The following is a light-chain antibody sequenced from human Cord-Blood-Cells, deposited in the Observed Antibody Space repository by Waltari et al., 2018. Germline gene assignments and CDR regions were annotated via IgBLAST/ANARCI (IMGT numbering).Light chain of an antibody. Sequence: DIVMTQSPDSLTVSLGERATINCKSSQSVLYSSNNKNYLAWYQQKPGQPPKLLIYWASTRESGVPDRFSGSGSGTDFTLTISSLQAEDVAVYYCQQYYSTPVTFGQGTKGEIK. CDR3: QQYYSTPVT. CDR1: QSVLYSSNNKNY. CDR2: WAS. V-gene: IGKV4-1*01. J-gene: IGKJ1*01.